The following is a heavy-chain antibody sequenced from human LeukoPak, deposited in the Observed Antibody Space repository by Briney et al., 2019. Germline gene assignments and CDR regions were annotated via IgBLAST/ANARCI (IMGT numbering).Heavy chain of an antibody. J-gene: IGHJ3*02. CDR3: ARDRRYSSGWYSRAXAFXI. CDR2: IYYSGST. CDR1: GGSISSSSYY. Sequence: KFSETLSLTCTVSGGSISSSSYYWGWIRQPPGKGLEWIGSIYYSGSTYYNPSLKSRVTISVDTSKNQFSLKLSSVTAADTAVYYCARDRRYSSGWYSRAXAFXIWXXGTMVTVSX. V-gene: IGHV4-39*07. D-gene: IGHD6-19*01.